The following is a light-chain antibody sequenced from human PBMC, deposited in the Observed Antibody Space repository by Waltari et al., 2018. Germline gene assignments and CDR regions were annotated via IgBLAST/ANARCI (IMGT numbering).Light chain of an antibody. CDR1: SSDVGSYNL. CDR3: CSYAGSSTYV. Sequence: QSALTQPASVSGSPGQSITISCTGTSSDVGSYNLVSWYQQHPGKAPKRMIYEGGRRPQVGSNRFSGAKSVNTASLTIAGLQAEDEADYYCCSYAGSSTYVFGTGTKVTVL. J-gene: IGLJ1*01. CDR2: EGG. V-gene: IGLV2-23*01.